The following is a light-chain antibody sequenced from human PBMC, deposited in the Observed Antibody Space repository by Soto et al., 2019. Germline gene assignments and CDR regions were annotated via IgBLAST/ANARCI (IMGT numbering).Light chain of an antibody. CDR2: KAS. V-gene: IGKV1-5*03. CDR1: QSISTW. Sequence: DIQMTQSPSTLSASVGDRVTITCRASQSISTWLAWYQQKPGTAPKLLIYKASTLESGVPSRFSGSRSGTEFTLTVSSLQADDFATYYCQQYNDSFPYTFGQGTKLEIK. J-gene: IGKJ2*01. CDR3: QQYNDSFPYT.